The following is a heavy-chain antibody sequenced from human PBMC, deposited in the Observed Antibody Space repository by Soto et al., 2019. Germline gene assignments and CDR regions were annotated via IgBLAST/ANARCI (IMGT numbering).Heavy chain of an antibody. CDR2: INHSGST. D-gene: IGHD2-15*01. J-gene: IGHJ4*02. V-gene: IGHV4-34*01. CDR3: ARRRRVVHSAYCSGGSCFPNSEYLFPYYFDY. CDR1: GGSFSGYY. Sequence: SETLSLTCAVYGGSFSGYYWSWIRQPPGKGLEWIGEINHSGSTNYNPSLKSRVTISVDTSKNQFSLKLSSVTAADTAVHYCARRRRVVHSAYCSGGSCFPNSEYLFPYYFDYWGQGTLVTVSS.